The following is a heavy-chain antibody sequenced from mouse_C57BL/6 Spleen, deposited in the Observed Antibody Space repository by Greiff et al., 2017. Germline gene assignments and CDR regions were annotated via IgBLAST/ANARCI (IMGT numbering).Heavy chain of an antibody. V-gene: IGHV1-52*01. CDR1: GYTFTSYW. CDR3: ARDGYSPMDY. D-gene: IGHD2-3*01. Sequence: QQSCKASGYTFTSYWMHWVKQRPIQGLEWIGNIDPSDSETHYNQKFKDKATLTVDKSSSTAYMQRSSLTSEDSAVYYCARDGYSPMDYWGQGTSVTVSS. J-gene: IGHJ4*01. CDR2: IDPSDSET.